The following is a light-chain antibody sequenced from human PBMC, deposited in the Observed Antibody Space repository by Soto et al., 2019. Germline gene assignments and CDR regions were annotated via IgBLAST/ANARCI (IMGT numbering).Light chain of an antibody. CDR3: SSYTTSSSYV. V-gene: IGLV2-14*01. J-gene: IGLJ1*01. CDR1: KNDIGSSDY. CDR2: GVS. Sequence: QSALTQPASVSASPGQSITISCTGGKNDIGSSDYVSWYQQHPGKAPKLIIYGVSNRPSGTSDRFSGSKSGNTASLTISGLQAEDEADYYCSSYTTSSSYVFGAGTKVTVL.